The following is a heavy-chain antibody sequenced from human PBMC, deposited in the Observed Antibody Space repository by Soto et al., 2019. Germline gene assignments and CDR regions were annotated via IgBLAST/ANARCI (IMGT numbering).Heavy chain of an antibody. CDR3: AKDEYYDFWSGYVKDSYYYGMDV. J-gene: IGHJ6*02. CDR2: VSGSGGST. V-gene: IGHV3-23*01. CDR1: GFTFSSYA. D-gene: IGHD3-3*01. Sequence: HPGGSLRLSCAASGFTFSSYAMSWVRRAPGKGLEWVSAVSGSGGSTYYADSVKGRFTISRDNSKNTLYLQMNSLRAEDTAVYYCAKDEYYDFWSGYVKDSYYYGMDVWGQGTTVTVSS.